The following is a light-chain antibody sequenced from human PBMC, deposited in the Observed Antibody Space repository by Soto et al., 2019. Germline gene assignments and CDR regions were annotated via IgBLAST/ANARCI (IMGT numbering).Light chain of an antibody. V-gene: IGKV1-5*03. CDR2: KAS. Sequence: DIQMTQSPSTLSASVGDRVAMTCRASQTINRWLAWHQQKPGKAPKFLIYKASTLESGVPSRFSGSGSGTDFTLTINRVEPEDFAVYFCQQYAGSPRTFGQGTKVDIK. J-gene: IGKJ1*01. CDR1: QTINRW. CDR3: QQYAGSPRT.